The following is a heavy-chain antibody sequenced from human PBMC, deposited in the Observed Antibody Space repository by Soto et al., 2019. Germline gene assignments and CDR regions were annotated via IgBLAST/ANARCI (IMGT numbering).Heavy chain of an antibody. CDR3: ARDDYSNYAYYYYGMDV. J-gene: IGHJ6*02. D-gene: IGHD4-4*01. CDR1: GFTFSSYG. Sequence: QVQLVESGGGVVQPGRSLRLSCAASGFTFSSYGMHWVRQAPGKGLEWGAVIWYDGSNKYYADSVKGRFTISRDNSKNTLYLQMNSMRAEDTAVYYCARDDYSNYAYYYYGMDVWGQGTTVTVSS. V-gene: IGHV3-33*01. CDR2: IWYDGSNK.